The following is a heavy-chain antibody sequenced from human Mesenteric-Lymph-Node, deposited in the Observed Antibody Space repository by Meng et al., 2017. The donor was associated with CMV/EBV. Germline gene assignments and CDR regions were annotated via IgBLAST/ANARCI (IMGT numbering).Heavy chain of an antibody. J-gene: IGHJ6*02. CDR1: GFTFSSYG. Sequence: GESLKISCAASGFTFSSYGMHWVRQAPGKGLEWVANIKQDGSEKYYVESVKGRFIISRDNAKNSLYLQMNSLSAEDTAVYYCARDEYTSNWSVDVWGQGTTVTVSS. CDR3: ARDEYTSNWSVDV. CDR2: IKQDGSEK. D-gene: IGHD6-13*01. V-gene: IGHV3-7*03.